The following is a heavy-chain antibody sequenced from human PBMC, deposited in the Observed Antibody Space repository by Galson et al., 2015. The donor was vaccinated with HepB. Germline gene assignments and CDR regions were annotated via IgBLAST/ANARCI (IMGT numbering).Heavy chain of an antibody. CDR3: ARQIPQWLYNWFDP. J-gene: IGHJ5*02. D-gene: IGHD6-19*01. CDR1: GYTFTSYA. V-gene: IGHV7-4-1*02. Sequence: SVKVSCKASGYTFTSYAMNWVRQAPGQGLEWMGWINTNTGNPTYAQGFTGRFVFSLDTSVSTAYLQISSLKAEDTAVYYCARQIPQWLYNWFDPWGQGTLVTVSS. CDR2: INTNTGNP.